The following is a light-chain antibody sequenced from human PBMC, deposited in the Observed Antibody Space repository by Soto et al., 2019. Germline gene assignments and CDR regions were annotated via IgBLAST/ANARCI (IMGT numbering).Light chain of an antibody. CDR1: SSDVVGYNY. CDR2: DVS. J-gene: IGLJ1*01. V-gene: IGLV2-14*01. Sequence: QSALTQPASVSGSPGQSITISCTGTSSDVVGYNYVSWYRQHPGRAPKLMIYDVSNRPSGVSNRFSGSKSGNTASLTISGLQAEDEADYYCSSYTRSSTYVFGTGTKLTVL. CDR3: SSYTRSSTYV.